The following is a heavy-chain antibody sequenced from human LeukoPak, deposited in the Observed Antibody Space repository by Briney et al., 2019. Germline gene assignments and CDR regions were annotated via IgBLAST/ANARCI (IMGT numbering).Heavy chain of an antibody. CDR3: ARDRWVADYYGMDV. CDR1: GFIFSHYG. D-gene: IGHD2-15*01. CDR2: ISYDGSNK. Sequence: GGSLRLSCAASGFIFSHYGRSWVRQAPGKGLEWVAVISYDGSNKYYADSVKGRFTISRDNSKNTLYLQMNSLRAEDTAVYYCARDRWVADYYGMDVWGQGTTVTVSS. V-gene: IGHV3-30*03. J-gene: IGHJ6*02.